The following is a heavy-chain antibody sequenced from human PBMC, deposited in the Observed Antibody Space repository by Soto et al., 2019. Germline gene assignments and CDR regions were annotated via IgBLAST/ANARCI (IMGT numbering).Heavy chain of an antibody. Sequence: QVQLVQSGAEVKKPGSSVKVSCKASGGTFSSYAISWVRQAPGQGLEWMGGIIPIFGTANYAQKFQGRVTITADESTSTAYMELSSLRSEDTAVYFCARDYYASSANEGTDAFDIWGQGTMVTVSS. CDR3: ARDYYASSANEGTDAFDI. J-gene: IGHJ3*02. V-gene: IGHV1-69*12. CDR2: IIPIFGTA. CDR1: GGTFSSYA. D-gene: IGHD3-22*01.